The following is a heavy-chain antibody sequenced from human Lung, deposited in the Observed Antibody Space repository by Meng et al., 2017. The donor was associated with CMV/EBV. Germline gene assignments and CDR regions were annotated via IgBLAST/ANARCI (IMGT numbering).Heavy chain of an antibody. V-gene: IGHV4-30-4*08. J-gene: IGHJ5*02. CDR1: GGSLSSGDYH. D-gene: IGHD1-20*01. CDR3: ARGGITGTVDWFDT. CDR2: IYYSGST. Sequence: QLQLQESGPGLVKPSPXLSLICXVSGGSLSSGDYHWSWIRQPPGKGLEWIGYIYYSGSTYYNPSLKSRVTISVDTSKNQFSLKLSSVTAADTAVYYCARGGITGTVDWFDTWGQGTLVTVSS.